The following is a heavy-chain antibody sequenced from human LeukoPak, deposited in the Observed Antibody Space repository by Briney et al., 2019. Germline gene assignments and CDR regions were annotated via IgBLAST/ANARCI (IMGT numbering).Heavy chain of an antibody. V-gene: IGHV1-46*01. Sequence: GGSLRLSCAASGFTFTSYYMHWVRQAPGQGLEWMGIINPSGGSTSYAQKFQGRVTMTRDTSTSTVYMELSSLRSEDTAVYYCASLGGEVADTFDYWGQGTLVTVSS. CDR2: INPSGGST. D-gene: IGHD6-19*01. CDR3: ASLGGEVADTFDY. J-gene: IGHJ4*02. CDR1: GFTFTSYY.